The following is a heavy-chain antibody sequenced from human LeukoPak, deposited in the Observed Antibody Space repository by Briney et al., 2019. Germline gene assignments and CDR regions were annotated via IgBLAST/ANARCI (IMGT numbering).Heavy chain of an antibody. Sequence: GGSLRLSCAASGFSFSSYAITWVRQAPGKGLEWASAISGSGDSTYYSDSVKGRFTISRDNSKNTLYLQMNSLRAEDTAVYYCAKDPWRPSSGPYMDVWGKGTTVTVS. J-gene: IGHJ6*03. D-gene: IGHD3-10*01. CDR2: ISGSGDST. V-gene: IGHV3-23*01. CDR1: GFSFSSYA. CDR3: AKDPWRPSSGPYMDV.